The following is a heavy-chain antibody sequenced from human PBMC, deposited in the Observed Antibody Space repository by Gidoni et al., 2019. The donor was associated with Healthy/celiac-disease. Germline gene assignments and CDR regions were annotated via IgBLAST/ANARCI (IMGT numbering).Heavy chain of an antibody. Sequence: QVQLPESGPGLVKPSETLSLTSPASGGSISSYYWSWIRQPPGKGLEWMGYIYYSGSTNYNPSLKSRVTISVDTSKNQFSLKLSSVTAADTAVYYCASLGDYEPYNWFDPWGQGTLVTVSS. V-gene: IGHV4-59*01. J-gene: IGHJ5*02. CDR2: IYYSGST. CDR1: GGSISSYY. D-gene: IGHD4-17*01. CDR3: ASLGDYEPYNWFDP.